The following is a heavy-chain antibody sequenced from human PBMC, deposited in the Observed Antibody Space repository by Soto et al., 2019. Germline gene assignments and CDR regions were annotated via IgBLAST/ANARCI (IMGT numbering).Heavy chain of an antibody. D-gene: IGHD4-17*01. CDR2: IQPDGSER. CDR1: GFTFSRYW. J-gene: IGHJ4*02. Sequence: EVHLVESGGGLVQPGGSLRLSCAASGFTFSRYWLSWVRQAPGKGLEWVANIQPDGSERYYVDSVRGRFTISRDNAQNSLFLQMNSLRAEDTAVYYCARVSPVNLPGYWGQGTLVTVSS. CDR3: ARVSPVNLPGY. V-gene: IGHV3-7*01.